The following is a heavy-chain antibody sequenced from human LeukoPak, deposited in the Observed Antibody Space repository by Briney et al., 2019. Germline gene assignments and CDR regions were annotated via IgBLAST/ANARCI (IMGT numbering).Heavy chain of an antibody. J-gene: IGHJ4*02. CDR1: GFTFSSYA. Sequence: GGSLRLSCAASGFTFSSYAMSWVRQAPGKGLEWVSAISGSGGSTYYADSVKGRFTISRDNAKNSLYLQMNSLRAEDTAVYYCARVEVAGLTSDYWGQGTLVTVSS. V-gene: IGHV3-23*01. CDR3: ARVEVAGLTSDY. D-gene: IGHD6-19*01. CDR2: ISGSGGST.